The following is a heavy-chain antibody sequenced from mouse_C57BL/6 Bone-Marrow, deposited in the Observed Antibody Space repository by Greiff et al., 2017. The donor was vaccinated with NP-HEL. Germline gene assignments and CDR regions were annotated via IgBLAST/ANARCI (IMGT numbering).Heavy chain of an antibody. CDR2: INPNNGGT. D-gene: IGHD3-1*01. CDR1: GYTFTDYN. CDR3: AREGLWSSFAY. Sequence: EVQLQQSGPALVKPGASVKIPCKASGYTFTDYNMDWVKQSHGKSLEWIGDINPNNGGTIYNQKFKGKATLTVDKSSSTAYMELRSLTSEDTAVYYCAREGLWSSFAYWGQGTLVTVSA. V-gene: IGHV1-18*01. J-gene: IGHJ3*01.